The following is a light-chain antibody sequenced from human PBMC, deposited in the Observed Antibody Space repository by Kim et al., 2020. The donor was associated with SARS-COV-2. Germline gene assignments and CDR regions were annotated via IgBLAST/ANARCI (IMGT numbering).Light chain of an antibody. Sequence: ASVGDRVTTTCRASQGISNHLAWFQQKPGKAPKSLISAASSLQSGVPSKFSGSGSGTDFTLTISSLQPADFATYYCQQYNSYPLTFGGGTKVDIK. CDR1: QGISNH. V-gene: IGKV1-16*02. CDR3: QQYNSYPLT. CDR2: AAS. J-gene: IGKJ4*01.